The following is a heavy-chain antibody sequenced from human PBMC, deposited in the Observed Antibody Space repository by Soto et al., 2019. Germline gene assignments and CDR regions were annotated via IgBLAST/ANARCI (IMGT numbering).Heavy chain of an antibody. CDR3: AKGGLEYATSPYDY. J-gene: IGHJ4*02. Sequence: AGGSLRLSCAASGFTFSNYAMSWVRQAPGKGLEWVSGIGGRGTSSYYADSVKGRFAISRDNSYNTLFLQLHSLRAEDTAVYYCAKGGLEYATSPYDYWGQGTLVTVSS. V-gene: IGHV3-23*01. CDR1: GFTFSNYA. CDR2: IGGRGTSS. D-gene: IGHD2-8*01.